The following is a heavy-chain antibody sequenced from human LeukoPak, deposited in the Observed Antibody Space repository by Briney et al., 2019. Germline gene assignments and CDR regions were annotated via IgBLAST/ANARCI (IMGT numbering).Heavy chain of an antibody. CDR2: IYYSGST. Sequence: ASETLSLTCTVSGVSISSYYWSWIRQPPGKGLEWIGYIYYSGSTNYNPSLKSRVTISVDTSKNQFSLKLSSVTAADTAVYYCARAAAAVYYYDSSGYDYWGQGTLVTVSS. D-gene: IGHD3-22*01. CDR3: ARAAAAVYYYDSSGYDY. J-gene: IGHJ4*02. CDR1: GVSISSYY. V-gene: IGHV4-59*01.